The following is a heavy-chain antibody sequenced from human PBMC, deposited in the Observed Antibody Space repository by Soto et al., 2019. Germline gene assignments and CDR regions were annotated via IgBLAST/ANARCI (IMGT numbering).Heavy chain of an antibody. D-gene: IGHD3-22*01. CDR2: IYYSGST. CDR1: GGSISSGDYY. J-gene: IGHJ3*02. V-gene: IGHV4-30-4*01. CDR3: ARVSGYYAGDAFDI. Sequence: PSETLSLTCTVSGGSISSGDYYWSWIRQPPGKGLEWIGYIYYSGSTYYNPSLKSRVTISVDTSKNQFSLKLSSVTAADTAVYYCARVSGYYAGDAFDIWGQGTMVTVSS.